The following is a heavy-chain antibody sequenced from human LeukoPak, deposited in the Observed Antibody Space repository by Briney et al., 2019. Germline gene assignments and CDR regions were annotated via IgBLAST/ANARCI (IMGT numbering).Heavy chain of an antibody. CDR2: ISPSDGGT. J-gene: IGHJ4*02. CDR3: AREFHGGYFDY. Sequence: ASVKVSCKASGYIFTTYNIHWVRQAPGQGLEWMGMISPSDGGTNYAQGFQGRVTMTRDTSTTTVYMDLSSLGSEDTAVYYCAREFHGGYFDYWGQGALGTVSS. CDR1: GYIFTTYN. V-gene: IGHV1-46*01.